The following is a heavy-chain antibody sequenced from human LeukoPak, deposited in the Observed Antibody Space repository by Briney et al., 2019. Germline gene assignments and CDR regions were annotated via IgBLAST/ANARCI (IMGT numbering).Heavy chain of an antibody. D-gene: IGHD4-17*01. CDR2: IDPSDSYI. Sequence: RTGESLKISCKGFGYTFTSHWITWGRQMPGKGVEWMGKIDPSDSYIKYSPSFQGHVTISADKSISTAYLQWSSLKASDTAMYYCARHRGVTTEFDDWGQGTLVTVSS. J-gene: IGHJ4*02. CDR3: ARHRGVTTEFDD. CDR1: GYTFTSHW. V-gene: IGHV5-10-1*01.